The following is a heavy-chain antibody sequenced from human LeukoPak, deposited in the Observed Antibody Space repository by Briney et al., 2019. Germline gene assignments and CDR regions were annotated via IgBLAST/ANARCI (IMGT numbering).Heavy chain of an antibody. CDR2: IFPHDSDI. D-gene: IGHD2-2*02. V-gene: IGHV5-51*01. J-gene: IGHJ6*02. CDR1: GYSFVDYW. CDR3: ARHGIKGCNSVNCYTSFYYYGMDV. Sequence: GESLKISCKGSGYSFVDYWIGWVRQMPGKGPEGMGIIFPHDSDIKYSPSFQGQVTFSVDKSISNAYVQWSTLKASDTAIYYCARHGIKGCNSVNCYTSFYYYGMDVWGQGTTVTVSS.